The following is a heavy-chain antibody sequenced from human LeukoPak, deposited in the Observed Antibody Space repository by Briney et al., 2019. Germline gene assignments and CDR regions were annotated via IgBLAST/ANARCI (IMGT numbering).Heavy chain of an antibody. CDR3: ARVGRAAAVLSDY. D-gene: IGHD6-13*01. CDR1: GGSFSGYY. Sequence: SETLSLTCAVYGGSFSGYYWSWIRQPPGKGLEWIGEINHSGSTNYNPSLKSRVTISVDTSENQFSLKLSSVTAADTAVYYCARVGRAAAVLSDYWGQGTLVTVSS. CDR2: INHSGST. V-gene: IGHV4-34*01. J-gene: IGHJ4*02.